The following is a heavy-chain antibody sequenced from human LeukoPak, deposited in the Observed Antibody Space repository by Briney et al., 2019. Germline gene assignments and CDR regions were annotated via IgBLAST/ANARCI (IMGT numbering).Heavy chain of an antibody. D-gene: IGHD3-10*01. V-gene: IGHV4-4*09. CDR3: ARPSLWVGDVSYYMDV. CDR1: GASISSSY. Sequence: SETLSLTCTVSGASISSSYWSWIRQPPGEGLEWIGYIYTSGNTNYNPSLQSRVTMSVDTSKNQFSLNLTSVTAADTAVYYCARPSLWVGDVSYYMDVWGKGTTVTVSS. CDR2: IYTSGNT. J-gene: IGHJ6*03.